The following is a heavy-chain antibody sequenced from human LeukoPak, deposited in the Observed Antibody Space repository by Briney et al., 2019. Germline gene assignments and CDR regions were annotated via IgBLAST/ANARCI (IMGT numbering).Heavy chain of an antibody. V-gene: IGHV3-74*01. J-gene: IGHJ4*02. Sequence: GGSLRLSCEASGFTFSADWMHWVRQAPGKGLVWVSRINPAGGSTYYADSVKGRFSISRDNAKNTAYLQMNSLRAEDTAVYYCTRTENYGNFDSWGQGTLATVSS. CDR1: GFTFSADW. D-gene: IGHD1-7*01. CDR3: TRTENYGNFDS. CDR2: INPAGGST.